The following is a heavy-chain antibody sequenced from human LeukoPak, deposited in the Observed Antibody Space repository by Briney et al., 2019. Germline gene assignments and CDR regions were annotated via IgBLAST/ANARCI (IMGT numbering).Heavy chain of an antibody. V-gene: IGHV4-39*01. Sequence: SETLSLTCTVSGGPISSSNHYWGWLRQPPGKGLEWIGTISNSGRTYYNPSLKGRVTISVDTSKNQFSLKVTSVTAADTAVYYCARQSCSGGSCYAESWGQGTLVTVSS. CDR1: GGPISSSNHY. CDR2: ISNSGRT. J-gene: IGHJ5*02. CDR3: ARQSCSGGSCYAES. D-gene: IGHD2-15*01.